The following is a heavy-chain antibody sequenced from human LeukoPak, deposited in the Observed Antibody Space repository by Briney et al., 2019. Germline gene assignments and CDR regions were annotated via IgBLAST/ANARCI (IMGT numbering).Heavy chain of an antibody. D-gene: IGHD2-2*01. J-gene: IGHJ3*02. Sequence: GGSLRLSCAASGFTFSSYCMHWVRRAPGKGLEWVSFIRYDGSNKYYADSVKGRFTIARDNSKNTLYLQMNSLRAEDTAVYYCAKDRCSSTRCYASAFDIWGQGTMVTVSS. CDR3: AKDRCSSTRCYASAFDI. CDR2: IRYDGSNK. CDR1: GFTFSSYC. V-gene: IGHV3-30*02.